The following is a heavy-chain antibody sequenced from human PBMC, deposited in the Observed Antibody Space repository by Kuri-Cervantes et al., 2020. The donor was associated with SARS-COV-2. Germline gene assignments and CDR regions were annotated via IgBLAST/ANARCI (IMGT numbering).Heavy chain of an antibody. J-gene: IGHJ4*02. V-gene: IGHV3-23*01. CDR3: SKNGGASQIPFDY. CDR2: ISGSGGST. Sequence: GGSLRLSCEAYGFTFTTYAMTWVRQAPGKGLEWVSVISGSGGSTYYSDSVTGRFTISRDNSKNTLYLQMNSLRAENTALYYCSKNGGASQIPFDYWGQGTLVTVSS. CDR1: GFTFTTYA. D-gene: IGHD3-16*01.